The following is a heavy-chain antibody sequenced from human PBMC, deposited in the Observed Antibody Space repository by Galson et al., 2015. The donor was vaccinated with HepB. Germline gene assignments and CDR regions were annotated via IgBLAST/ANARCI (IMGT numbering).Heavy chain of an antibody. D-gene: IGHD1-26*01. CDR3: AREAGGSYNYYFDY. V-gene: IGHV3-21*01. J-gene: IGHJ4*02. CDR1: GFTFSSYS. Sequence: SLRLSCAASGFTFSSYSMNWVRQAPGKGLEWVSYISSSTSYIYYADSVKGRFTISRDNAKNSLYLQMNSLRAEDTAVYYCAREAGGSYNYYFDYWGQGTLVTVSS. CDR2: ISSSTSYI.